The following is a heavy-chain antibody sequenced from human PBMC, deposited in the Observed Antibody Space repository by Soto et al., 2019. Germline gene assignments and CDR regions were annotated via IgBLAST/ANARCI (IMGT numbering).Heavy chain of an antibody. CDR2: IYYSGST. D-gene: IGHD2-2*01. CDR3: ARRVFISRNAFDI. Sequence: QVQLQESGPGLVKPSQTLSLTCTVSGGSISSGNYYWSWIRQHPGKGLEWIGYIYYSGSTYYNPSLKSRVTISVDTSKNHLSLKLSSVTAADSAVYYCARRVFISRNAFDIWGQGTKVTVSS. CDR1: GGSISSGNYY. J-gene: IGHJ3*02. V-gene: IGHV4-31*03.